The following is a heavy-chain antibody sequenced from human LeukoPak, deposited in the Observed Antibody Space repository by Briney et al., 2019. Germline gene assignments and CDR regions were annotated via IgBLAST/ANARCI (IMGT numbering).Heavy chain of an antibody. J-gene: IGHJ4*02. D-gene: IGHD1-1*01. CDR2: ISYDGSNK. CDR3: ASETDYDDY. V-gene: IGHV3-30*04. CDR1: GFTFSSYA. Sequence: GGSLRLSCAATGFTFSSYAMHWVRQAPGKGLEWVAVISYDGSNKYYADSVKGRFTISRDNSKNTLYLQMNSLRAEDTAVYYCASETDYDDYWGQGTLVTVSS.